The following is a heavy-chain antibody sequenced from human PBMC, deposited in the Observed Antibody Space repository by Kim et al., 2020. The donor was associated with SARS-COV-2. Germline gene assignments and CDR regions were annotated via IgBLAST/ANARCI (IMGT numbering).Heavy chain of an antibody. CDR3: ARDCSRAMTASGSSCFDS. CDR1: GFTFSSYC. CDR2: ITFSSTYI. V-gene: IGHV3-21*06. D-gene: IGHD2-21*02. Sequence: GGSLRLSCAASGFTFSSYCMNWVRQAPGKGLEWVSSITFSSTYIYSADSVKGRFTISRDNAKNSLFLQMNSLRVEDTAVYYCARDCSRAMTASGSSCFDSWGRGALVTVCS. J-gene: IGHJ4*02.